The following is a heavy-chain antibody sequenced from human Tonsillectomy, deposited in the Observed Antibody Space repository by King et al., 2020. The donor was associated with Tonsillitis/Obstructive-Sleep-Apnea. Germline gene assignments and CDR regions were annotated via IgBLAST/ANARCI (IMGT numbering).Heavy chain of an antibody. CDR1: GYTFTRYY. CDR3: ARDDVVGRYIDY. V-gene: IGHV1-46*01. D-gene: IGHD2-15*01. Sequence: QLVQSGAEVKKPGASVKVSFKASGYTFTRYYIHWIRQAPGQGLEWMGIINPSDGITTYAQKCQGRVSVTGDTSTSSVYMELSSLKSEDTAVYFCARDDVVGRYIDYWGQGTLVTVSS. CDR2: INPSDGIT. J-gene: IGHJ4*02.